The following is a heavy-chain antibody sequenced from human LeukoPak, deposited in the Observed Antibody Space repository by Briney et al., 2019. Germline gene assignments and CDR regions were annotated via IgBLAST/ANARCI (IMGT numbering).Heavy chain of an antibody. V-gene: IGHV3-21*04. CDR3: AKGSRWFGDGTYYFDY. J-gene: IGHJ4*02. D-gene: IGHD3-10*01. Sequence: GGSLRLSCAASGFTFSSYSMNWARQAPGKGLEWVSSISSSSSYIHYADSVKGRFTISRDNAKNSLYLQMNSLSADDTALYYCAKGSRWFGDGTYYFDYWGQGTLVTVSS. CDR2: ISSSSSYI. CDR1: GFTFSSYS.